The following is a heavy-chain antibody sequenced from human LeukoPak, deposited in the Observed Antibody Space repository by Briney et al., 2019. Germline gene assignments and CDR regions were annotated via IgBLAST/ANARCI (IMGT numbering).Heavy chain of an antibody. CDR3: ARGEVGTTTYYFDY. D-gene: IGHD1-26*01. CDR1: GDSISSYY. V-gene: IGHV4-59*01. J-gene: IGHJ4*02. CDR2: IYYSGTT. Sequence: SETLSLTCTVSGDSISSYYWSWIRQPPGKGLEWIGYIYYSGTTNYNPSLKGRVTISIDTSKNQFSLKLSSVTAADTAVYYCARGEVGTTTYYFDYWGQGTLVTVSS.